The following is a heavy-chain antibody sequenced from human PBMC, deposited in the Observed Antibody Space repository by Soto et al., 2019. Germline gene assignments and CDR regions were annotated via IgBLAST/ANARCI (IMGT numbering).Heavy chain of an antibody. CDR1: GYTFTRYF. CDR2: INPSGGST. Sequence: QVQLVQSGAEVKKPGASVKVSCKASGYTFTRYFMHWVRQAPGQGLEWMGMINPSGGSTSYAQNFQGRVTMNRDTSTSTVYMELSSLRSEDTAVYYCARGSGITMVPGDYWGQGTLVTVSS. V-gene: IGHV1-46*01. CDR3: ARGSGITMVPGDY. J-gene: IGHJ4*02. D-gene: IGHD3-10*01.